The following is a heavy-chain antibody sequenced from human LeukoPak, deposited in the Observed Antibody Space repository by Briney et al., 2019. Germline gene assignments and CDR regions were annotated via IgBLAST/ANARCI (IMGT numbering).Heavy chain of an antibody. J-gene: IGHJ3*02. CDR3: ARGEYYYDSSGAFDI. D-gene: IGHD3-22*01. CDR1: GFTFSSYA. V-gene: IGHV3-30*04. CDR2: ISYDGSNK. Sequence: GGSLRLSCAASGFTFSSYAVHWVRQAPGKGLEWVAVISYDGSNKYYADSVKGRFTISRDNSKNTLYLQMNSLRAEDTAVYYCARGEYYYDSSGAFDIWGQGTMVTVSS.